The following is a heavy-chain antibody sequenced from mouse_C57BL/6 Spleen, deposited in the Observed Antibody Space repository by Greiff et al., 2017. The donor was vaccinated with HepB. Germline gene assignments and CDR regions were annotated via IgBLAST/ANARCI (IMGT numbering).Heavy chain of an antibody. D-gene: IGHD1-1*01. CDR1: GYTFTSYW. CDR2: IDPSDSET. J-gene: IGHJ4*01. Sequence: QVQLQQPGAELVRPGSSVKLSCKASGYTFTSYWMHWVKQRPIQGLEWIGNIDPSDSETHYNQKFKDKATLTVDKSSSTAYMQLSSLTSEDSAVYYYAREEIYYYGSSYPLAMDYWGQGTSVTVSS. CDR3: AREEIYYYGSSYPLAMDY. V-gene: IGHV1-52*01.